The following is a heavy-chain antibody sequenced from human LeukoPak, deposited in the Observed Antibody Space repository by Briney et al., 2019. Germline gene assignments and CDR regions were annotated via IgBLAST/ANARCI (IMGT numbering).Heavy chain of an antibody. Sequence: PGGSLRLSCAASGFTVSSNYMSWVRQAPGKGLERVSVIYSGGSTYYADSVKGRFTISRDNSKNTLYLQMNSLRAEDTAVYYCARDSSGYSPPDYWGQGTLVTVSS. CDR2: IYSGGST. CDR3: ARDSSGYSPPDY. D-gene: IGHD5-18*01. V-gene: IGHV3-53*01. J-gene: IGHJ4*02. CDR1: GFTVSSNY.